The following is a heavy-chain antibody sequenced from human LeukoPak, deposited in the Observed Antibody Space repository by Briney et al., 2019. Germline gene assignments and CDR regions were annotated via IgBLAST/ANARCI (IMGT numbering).Heavy chain of an antibody. J-gene: IGHJ4*02. CDR1: GFTFSSYS. D-gene: IGHD6-19*01. CDR2: ISKSSNYI. CDR3: ARVRGIAVAGSFDN. Sequence: PGGSLRLSCAASGFTFSSYSMNWVRQAPGKGLEWVSSISKSSNYIYYADSVKGRFTISRDNAKNSLYLQMNSLRAEDTAVYYCARVRGIAVAGSFDNWGQGTLVTVSS. V-gene: IGHV3-21*01.